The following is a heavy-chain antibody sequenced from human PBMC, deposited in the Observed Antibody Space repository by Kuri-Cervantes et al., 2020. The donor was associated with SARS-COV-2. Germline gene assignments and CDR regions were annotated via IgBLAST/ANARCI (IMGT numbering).Heavy chain of an antibody. V-gene: IGHV1-69*05. Sequence: SVTVSCKASGGTFSSYAISWVRQAPGQGLEWMGGIIPIFGTANYAQKFRGRVTITTGESTSTAYMELSSLRSEDTAVYYCARERASGWAGDFDYWGQGTLVTVSS. CDR3: ARERASGWAGDFDY. J-gene: IGHJ4*02. D-gene: IGHD1-26*01. CDR2: IIPIFGTA. CDR1: GGTFSSYA.